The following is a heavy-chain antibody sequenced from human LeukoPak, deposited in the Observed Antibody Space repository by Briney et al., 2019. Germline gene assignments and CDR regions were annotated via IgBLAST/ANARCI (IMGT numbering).Heavy chain of an antibody. D-gene: IGHD5-24*01. J-gene: IGHJ4*02. V-gene: IGHV1-46*01. CDR3: ARVGTDGGKVWYFDY. CDR1: GYTFTSYY. Sequence: ASVKVSCKASGYTFTSYYMHWVRQAPGQGLEWMGIINPSGGSTSYAQKFQGRVTLTRDMSTSTDYLELSSLRSEDTAVYYCARVGTDGGKVWYFDYWGQGTQATVSS. CDR2: INPSGGST.